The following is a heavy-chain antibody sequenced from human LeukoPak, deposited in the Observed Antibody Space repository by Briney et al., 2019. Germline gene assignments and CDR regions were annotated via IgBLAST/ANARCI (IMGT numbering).Heavy chain of an antibody. CDR1: GGSISSSSYY. Sequence: PSETLSLTCTVSGGSISSSSYYWGWIRQPPGKGLEWIGSIYYSGSTYYNPSLKSRVTISVDTSKNQFSLKLSSVTAADTAVYYCARVDSGGYHSDYWGRGTLVTVSS. D-gene: IGHD3-22*01. CDR3: ARVDSGGYHSDY. CDR2: IYYSGST. J-gene: IGHJ4*02. V-gene: IGHV4-39*07.